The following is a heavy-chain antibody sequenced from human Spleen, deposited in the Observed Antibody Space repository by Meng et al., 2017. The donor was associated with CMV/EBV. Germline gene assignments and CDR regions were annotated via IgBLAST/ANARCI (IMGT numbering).Heavy chain of an antibody. CDR2: IIPIFGTA. CDR3: ARSRSSGWFSMDV. V-gene: IGHV1-69*05. CDR1: GGTFSSYA. Sequence: SVKVSCKASGGTFSSYAISWVRQAPGQGLEWMGGIIPIFGTANHAQKFQGRVTITTDESTSTAYMELSSLRSEDTAVYYCARSRSSGWFSMDVWGQGTTVTVSS. D-gene: IGHD6-19*01. J-gene: IGHJ6*02.